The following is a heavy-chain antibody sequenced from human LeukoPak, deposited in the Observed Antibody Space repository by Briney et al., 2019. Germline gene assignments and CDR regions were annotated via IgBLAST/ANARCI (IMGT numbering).Heavy chain of an antibody. CDR3: AREGFPPGVLH. Sequence: GGSLRLSCEASGFTFSTYWMSWVRQAPGKGPECVANIKPDGSDKYYVDSMKGRFTISRDNAKNSLYLQMNNLRAEDTAVYYCAREGFPPGVLHWGQGALVTVSS. V-gene: IGHV3-7*01. D-gene: IGHD2-2*01. J-gene: IGHJ1*01. CDR2: IKPDGSDK. CDR1: GFTFSTYW.